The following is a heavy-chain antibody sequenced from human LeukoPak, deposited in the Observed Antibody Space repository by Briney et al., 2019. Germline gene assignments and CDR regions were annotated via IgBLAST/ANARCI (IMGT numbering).Heavy chain of an antibody. CDR3: ASEKVPRFGELLYYFDY. J-gene: IGHJ4*02. CDR1: GFSFSSYS. D-gene: IGHD3-10*01. V-gene: IGHV3-21*01. CDR2: ISSSSSYI. Sequence: PGGSLRLSCAASGFSFSSYSMNWVRQAPGKGLEWVSSISSSSSYIYYADSVKGRFTISRDNSKNTLYLQMNSLRAEDTAVYYCASEKVPRFGELLYYFDYWGQGTLVTVSS.